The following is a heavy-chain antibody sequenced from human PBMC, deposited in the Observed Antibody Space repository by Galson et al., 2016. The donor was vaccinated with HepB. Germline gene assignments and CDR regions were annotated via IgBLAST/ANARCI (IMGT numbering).Heavy chain of an antibody. V-gene: IGHV1-18*01. J-gene: IGHJ3*02. Sequence: SVKVSCKASGYTFTTYGISWVRQAPGQGLEWMGWISPYNGITNYAQNFQGRVTMTTDTSTTTAYMELRSLRSDDTAVYFCARGRINRAFDMWGQGTMVTVSS. CDR3: ARGRINRAFDM. CDR1: GYTFTTYG. CDR2: ISPYNGIT. D-gene: IGHD2/OR15-2a*01.